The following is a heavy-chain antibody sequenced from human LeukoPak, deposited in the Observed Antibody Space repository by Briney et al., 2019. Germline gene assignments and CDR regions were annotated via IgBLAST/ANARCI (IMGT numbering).Heavy chain of an antibody. D-gene: IGHD3-10*01. CDR3: ARDETMVRGGPRPY. Sequence: PGGSLRLSCAASGFTFSSYAMSWVRQAPGKGLEWVSGISDSGGSTYYADSVRGRFTISRDNSKNTLHLQMNSLRAEGTAAYYCARDETMVRGGPRPYWGQGTLVTISS. V-gene: IGHV3-23*01. CDR2: ISDSGGST. CDR1: GFTFSSYA. J-gene: IGHJ4*02.